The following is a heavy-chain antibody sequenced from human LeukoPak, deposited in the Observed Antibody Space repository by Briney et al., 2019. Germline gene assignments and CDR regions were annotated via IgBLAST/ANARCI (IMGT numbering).Heavy chain of an antibody. Sequence: SETLSLTCTVSGGSMSSYHWSWIRQPPGKGLEWIGYIYYSGTTNYNPSLKGRVTISVDTSKSQFSLKLSSVTAADTAVYYCARRISAAGIFDYWGLGTLVTVSS. J-gene: IGHJ4*02. CDR1: GGSMSSYH. D-gene: IGHD6-13*01. CDR3: ARRISAAGIFDY. V-gene: IGHV4-59*08. CDR2: IYYSGTT.